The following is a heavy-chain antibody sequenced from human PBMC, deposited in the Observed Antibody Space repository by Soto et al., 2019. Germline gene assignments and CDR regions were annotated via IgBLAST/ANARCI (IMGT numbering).Heavy chain of an antibody. J-gene: IGHJ5*02. CDR1: GGSINSGDYY. Sequence: QVQLQESGPGLVKPSQTLSLTCTVSGGSINSGDYYWSWIRQPPGKGLEWIGYIYYSGSTYYNPSRKSRVSITADTSKNQFSLKLSSVTAADTAVYYCARAKGLVTVTTSWFDPWGQGTLVTVSS. CDR3: ARAKGLVTVTTSWFDP. CDR2: IYYSGST. V-gene: IGHV4-30-4*01. D-gene: IGHD4-17*01.